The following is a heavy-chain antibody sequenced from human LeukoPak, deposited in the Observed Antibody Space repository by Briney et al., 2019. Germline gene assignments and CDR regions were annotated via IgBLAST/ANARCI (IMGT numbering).Heavy chain of an antibody. V-gene: IGHV3-66*01. CDR3: AGIQLWFFDY. CDR2: MYSGGKT. Sequence: GGSLRLSCAASGFSVSSYYMDWVRQAPGKGLEWVSVMYSGGKTQYADSVKGRFAISRDDSKNTLHLQMNSLRAEDMAVYYCAGIQLWFFDYWGQGTLVTVSS. D-gene: IGHD5-18*01. CDR1: GFSVSSYY. J-gene: IGHJ4*02.